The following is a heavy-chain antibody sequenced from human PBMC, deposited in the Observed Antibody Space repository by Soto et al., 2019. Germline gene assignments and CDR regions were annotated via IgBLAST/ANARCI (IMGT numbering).Heavy chain of an antibody. J-gene: IGHJ4*02. CDR3: TTDVIVLVPAAIDY. V-gene: IGHV3-15*07. CDR1: GFTFSNAW. Sequence: EVQLVESGGGLVKPGGSLRLSCAASGFTFSNAWMNWVRQAPGKGLEWVGRIKSKTDGGTTDYAAPVKGRFTISRDDSKNTLYLQMKSLKTEDTAVYYCTTDVIVLVPAAIDYWGQGTLVTVSS. D-gene: IGHD2-2*01. CDR2: IKSKTDGGTT.